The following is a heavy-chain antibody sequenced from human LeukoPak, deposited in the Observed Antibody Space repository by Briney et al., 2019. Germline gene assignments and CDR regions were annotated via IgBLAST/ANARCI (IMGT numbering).Heavy chain of an antibody. D-gene: IGHD6-13*01. CDR3: ARADIAAAEANWFDP. CDR1: GYTFTSYD. Sequence: GASVKVSCKASGYTFTSYDINWVRQATGQGLEWMGWMNPNSGNTGYAQKFQGRVTVTRNTSISTAYMEPSSLRSEDTAVYYCARADIAAAEANWFDPWGQGTLVTVSS. V-gene: IGHV1-8*01. J-gene: IGHJ5*02. CDR2: MNPNSGNT.